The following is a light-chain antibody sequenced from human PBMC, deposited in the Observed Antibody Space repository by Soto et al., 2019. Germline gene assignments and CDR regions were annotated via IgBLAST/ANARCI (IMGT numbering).Light chain of an antibody. J-gene: IGLJ2*01. V-gene: IGLV1-40*01. Sequence: QSVLTQPPSVSGAPGQRVTISCTGSSSNIGAGYDVHWYQQLPGTAPKLLIYGNSNRPSGVPDRFSGSKSGTSASLAITGLQAEDEADYYRPSYNSSLSAVVLGGGTKLTVL. CDR3: PSYNSSLSAVV. CDR2: GNS. CDR1: SSNIGAGYD.